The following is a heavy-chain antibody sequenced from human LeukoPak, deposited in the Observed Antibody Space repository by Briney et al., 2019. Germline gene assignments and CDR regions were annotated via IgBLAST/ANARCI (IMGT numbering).Heavy chain of an antibody. D-gene: IGHD6-6*01. CDR1: GGSISSSSYY. CDR2: IYYSGST. J-gene: IGHJ6*03. Sequence: SETLSLTCTVSGGSISSSSYYWGWIRQPPGKGLEWIGSIYYSGSTYYNPSLKSRVTISVDTSKNQFSLKLSSVTAADTAVYYWARRIAARPDYYYYYYMDVWGKGTTVTVSS. CDR3: ARRIAARPDYYYYYYMDV. V-gene: IGHV4-39*01.